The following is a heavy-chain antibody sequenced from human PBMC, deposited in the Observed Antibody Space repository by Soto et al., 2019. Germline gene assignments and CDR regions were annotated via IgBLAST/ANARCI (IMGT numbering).Heavy chain of an antibody. CDR1: GYTFTSYY. J-gene: IGHJ4*02. CDR2: INPRGGST. CDR3: ARSCVETAMVLGSSLDY. Sequence: QVQLVQSGAEVKKPGASVKVSCKASGYTFTSYYMHWVRQAPGQGLEWMGIINPRGGSTSYAQKFQCRVTMTRDTSPSTVYMELSSLRSEDTAVYYCARSCVETAMVLGSSLDYWGQGTLVTVSS. D-gene: IGHD5-18*01. V-gene: IGHV1-46*01.